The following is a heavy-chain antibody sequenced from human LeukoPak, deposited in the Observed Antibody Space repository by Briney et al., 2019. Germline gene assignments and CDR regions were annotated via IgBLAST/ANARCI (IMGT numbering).Heavy chain of an antibody. V-gene: IGHV1-3*01. J-gene: IGHJ6*03. Sequence: ASVKVSCKGSVYTFTSYAMHWVRQTPGQRLEWMGWINAGNGNTKYSQKFQGRVTITRDTSASTAYMELSSLRSEDTAVYYCARDHSGKYMDVWGKGTTVTVSS. CDR3: ARDHSGKYMDV. CDR2: INAGNGNT. CDR1: VYTFTSYA.